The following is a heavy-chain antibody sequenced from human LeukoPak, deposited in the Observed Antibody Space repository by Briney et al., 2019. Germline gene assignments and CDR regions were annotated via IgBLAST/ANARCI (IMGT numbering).Heavy chain of an antibody. D-gene: IGHD6-13*01. CDR3: ARAGQQLGFDY. V-gene: IGHV3-66*01. CDR1: AFTFSSYA. CDR2: VYSGGTT. Sequence: GGSLRLSCAASAFTFSSYAMSWVRQAPGEGLEWVSLVYSGGTTYYADSVKGRFTISRDNSKNTLYLQMNSLRAEDTAVYYCARAGQQLGFDYWGQGTLVTVSS. J-gene: IGHJ4*02.